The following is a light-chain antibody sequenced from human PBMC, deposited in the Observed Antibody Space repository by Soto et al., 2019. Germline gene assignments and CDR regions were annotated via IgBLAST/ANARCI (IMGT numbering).Light chain of an antibody. CDR1: QSISSW. J-gene: IGKJ1*01. CDR3: QQYNSYWT. CDR2: KAS. Sequence: DIQMTQSPSTLSASVGDRVTITCRASQSISSWLAWYQQKPGKAPKLLIYKASSLESGVPSRFSGSGSGTEFTLTISSLQPDDFATYYCQQYNSYWTFGQGIRWIS. V-gene: IGKV1-5*03.